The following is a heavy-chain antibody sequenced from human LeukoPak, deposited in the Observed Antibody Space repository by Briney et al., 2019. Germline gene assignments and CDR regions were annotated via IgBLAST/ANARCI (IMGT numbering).Heavy chain of an antibody. V-gene: IGHV3-33*01. CDR2: IWYDGSNK. CDR3: ARGRSIVVVPAAIEVFDY. Sequence: PGGTLRISCAASGFAFSSYGVHWGRQAPGKGLEWVAVIWYDGSNKYYADSVKGRFTISRDNSKNTLYLQMNSLRAEDTAVYYCARGRSIVVVPAAIEVFDYWGQGTLVTVSS. D-gene: IGHD2-2*02. J-gene: IGHJ4*02. CDR1: GFAFSSYG.